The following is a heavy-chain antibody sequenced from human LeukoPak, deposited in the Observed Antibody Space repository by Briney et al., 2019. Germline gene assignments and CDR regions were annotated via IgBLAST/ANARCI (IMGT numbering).Heavy chain of an antibody. J-gene: IGHJ4*02. CDR1: GFTFSSYA. CDR2: ISGSGDTT. V-gene: IGHV3-23*01. Sequence: GGSLRLSCAASGFTFSSYAMSWVRQAPGKGLEWVSAISGSGDTTYYADSVKGRFTISRDNSKNTLYLQMNSLRVEDTAVYHCAKVNTRGDYVPFDSWGQGTLVTVSS. D-gene: IGHD4-17*01. CDR3: AKVNTRGDYVPFDS.